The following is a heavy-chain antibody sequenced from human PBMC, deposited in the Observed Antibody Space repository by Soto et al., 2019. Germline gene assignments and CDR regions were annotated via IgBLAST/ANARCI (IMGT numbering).Heavy chain of an antibody. V-gene: IGHV3-30-3*01. CDR1: GFTFSSYA. J-gene: IGHJ6*02. CDR2: ISYDGSNK. D-gene: IGHD5-12*01. Sequence: RGVLRLSCAASGFTFSSYAMHWVRQAPGKGLEWVAVISYDGSNKYYADSVKGRFTISRDNSKNTLYLQMNSLRAEDTAVYYCAREWQPLLIYYYYGMDVWGQGTTVTVSS. CDR3: AREWQPLLIYYYYGMDV.